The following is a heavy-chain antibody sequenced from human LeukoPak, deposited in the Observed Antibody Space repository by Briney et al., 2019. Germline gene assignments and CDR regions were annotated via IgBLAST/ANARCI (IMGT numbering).Heavy chain of an antibody. J-gene: IGHJ4*02. CDR3: ARNEKWGRDY. CDR1: GLTFSSHW. D-gene: IGHD1-26*01. CDR2: IVQDGSQK. V-gene: IGHV3-7*03. Sequence: PGGSLRLSCAASGLTFSSHWMSWVRQAPGKGLEWVANIVQDGSQKYYVDSVKGRFTISRDNGKNSLYLQMNSLRAEDTAVYYCARNEKWGRDYLGQGTLVTVSS.